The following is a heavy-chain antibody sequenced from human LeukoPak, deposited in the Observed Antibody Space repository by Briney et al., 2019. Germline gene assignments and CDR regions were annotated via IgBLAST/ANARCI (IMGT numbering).Heavy chain of an antibody. D-gene: IGHD3-10*01. Sequence: GGSLRLSCAASGFTFSNFGMNWVRQAPGKGLEWVSFMSRTSSTVFYSASVKGRFTISRDNAKNTLYLQMNSLRYEDTALYYCVRGYDDSESYLDWGQGTLVTVSS. CDR3: VRGYDDSESYLD. CDR2: MSRTSSTV. CDR1: GFTFSNFG. J-gene: IGHJ4*02. V-gene: IGHV3-48*02.